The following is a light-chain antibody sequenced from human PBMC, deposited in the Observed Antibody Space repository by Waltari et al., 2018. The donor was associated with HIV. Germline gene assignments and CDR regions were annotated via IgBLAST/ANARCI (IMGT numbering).Light chain of an antibody. CDR3: ATWDDSLNGVL. V-gene: IGLV1-47*01. CDR2: RDS. J-gene: IGLJ2*01. Sequence: QSVFTQPPSATDIPGQSVTMSCTGGNPHVGGIYVYWYQQVPGTAPKLLVYRDSQRQSGVPDRFTGSKSGTSASLAISGLRSEDEADYYCATWDDSLNGVLFGGGTKLTVL. CDR1: NPHVGGIY.